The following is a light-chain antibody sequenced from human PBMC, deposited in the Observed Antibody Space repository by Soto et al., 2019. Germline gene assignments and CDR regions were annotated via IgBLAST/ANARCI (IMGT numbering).Light chain of an antibody. Sequence: EIVISPHPAILVVSPGVTATLSCRASQSVRINLAWYQQTPGQAPRLLIYGASTRATGIPVTFSGSASGTEFTLSISRLQSEDYTVYYCQQYNKWPLTFGQGTKVDIK. CDR2: GAS. J-gene: IGKJ1*01. CDR3: QQYNKWPLT. CDR1: QSVRIN. V-gene: IGKV3-15*01.